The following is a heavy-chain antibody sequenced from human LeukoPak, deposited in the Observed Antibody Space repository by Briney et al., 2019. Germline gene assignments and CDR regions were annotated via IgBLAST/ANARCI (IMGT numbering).Heavy chain of an antibody. CDR1: GFTFSSYG. CDR3: ARGCRRGVFERDAFDI. J-gene: IGHJ3*02. V-gene: IGHV3-30*03. D-gene: IGHD3-3*01. Sequence: GGSLRLSCAASGFTFSSYGMHWVRQAPGKGLERVAVVSYDGSNKYYADSVKGQFTISRDNSKNTLYLQMNSLRAEDTAVYYCARGCRRGVFERDAFDIWGQGTMVTVSS. CDR2: VSYDGSNK.